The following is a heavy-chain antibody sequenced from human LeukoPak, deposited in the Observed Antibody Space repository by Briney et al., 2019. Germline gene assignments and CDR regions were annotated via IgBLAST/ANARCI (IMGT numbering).Heavy chain of an antibody. Sequence: SVKVSCKASGGTFSSYAISWVRQASGQGLEWMGRIIPIFGIANYAQKVQGRVTITADKSTSTAYMELSSLRSEDTAVYYCASIAESTPGNHQEYYGMDVWGQGTTVTVSS. CDR2: IIPIFGIA. V-gene: IGHV1-69*04. J-gene: IGHJ6*02. CDR3: ASIAESTPGNHQEYYGMDV. CDR1: GGTFSSYA. D-gene: IGHD1-14*01.